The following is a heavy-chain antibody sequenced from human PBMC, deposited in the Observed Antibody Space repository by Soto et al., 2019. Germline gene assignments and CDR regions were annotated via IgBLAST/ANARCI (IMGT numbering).Heavy chain of an antibody. D-gene: IGHD2-2*01. CDR1: GGTFSSYA. V-gene: IGHV1-69*06. Sequence: SVKVSCKASGGTFSSYAISWVRQAPGQGLERMGGIIPIFGTANYAQKFQGRVTITADKSTSTAYMELSSLGSEDTAVYYCALVQGYYYYGMDVWGQGTTVTVSS. CDR2: IIPIFGTA. CDR3: ALVQGYYYYGMDV. J-gene: IGHJ6*02.